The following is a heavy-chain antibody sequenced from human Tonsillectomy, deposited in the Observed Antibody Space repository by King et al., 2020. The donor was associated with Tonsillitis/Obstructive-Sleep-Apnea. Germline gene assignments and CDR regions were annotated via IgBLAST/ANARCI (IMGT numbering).Heavy chain of an antibody. J-gene: IGHJ6*03. D-gene: IGHD2-2*01. Sequence: VQLQQWGAGLLKPSETLSLTCAVYGGSFSGYYWSWIRQPPGKGLEWIGEIIHSGGTNYNPSLKSRVTISVDTSKNQFSLQLSSVTAADTAVYYCARGGMPDYYYMDVRGKGTTVTVSS. V-gene: IGHV4-34*01. CDR1: GGSFSGYY. CDR3: ARGGMPDYYYMDV. CDR2: IIHSGGT.